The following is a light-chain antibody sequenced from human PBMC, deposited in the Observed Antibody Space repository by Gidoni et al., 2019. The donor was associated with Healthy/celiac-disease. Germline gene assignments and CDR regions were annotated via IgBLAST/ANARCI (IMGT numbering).Light chain of an antibody. CDR3: SSYTSSSTLRI. CDR1: SSDVGGYNY. V-gene: IGLV2-14*01. CDR2: EVS. J-gene: IGLJ1*01. Sequence: QSALTQPASVSGSPGQSITISCTGTSSDVGGYNYVPWYQQHPGKAPKLMIYEVSNRPSGVPDRFSGSKSGNTASLTISGLQAEDEADYYCSSYTSSSTLRIFGTGTKVTVL.